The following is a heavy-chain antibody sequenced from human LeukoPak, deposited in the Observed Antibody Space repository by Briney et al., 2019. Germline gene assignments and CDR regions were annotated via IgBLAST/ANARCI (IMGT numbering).Heavy chain of an antibody. Sequence: ASVKVSCKASGYTFTGYYMHWVRQAPGQGLEWMGWINPNSGGTNYAQKFQGRVTMTRDTSISTAYMELSRLRSEDTAVYYCARSDRKGEYYYGSGSYYPYYYYYGMDVWGQGTTVTVSS. CDR2: INPNSGGT. V-gene: IGHV1-2*02. CDR3: ARSDRKGEYYYGSGSYYPYYYYYGMDV. J-gene: IGHJ6*02. D-gene: IGHD3-10*01. CDR1: GYTFTGYY.